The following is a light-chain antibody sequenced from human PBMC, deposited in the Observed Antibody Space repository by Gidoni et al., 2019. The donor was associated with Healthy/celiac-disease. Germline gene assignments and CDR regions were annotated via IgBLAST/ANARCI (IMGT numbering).Light chain of an antibody. CDR3: QQYGSSPPDT. CDR1: QSVSSSY. V-gene: IGKV3-20*01. Sequence: EIVLTQSPGTLSLSPGERATLSCRASQSVSSSYLAWYQQKPGQAPRLLIYGASSRATGIPDRFSGSGSGTDFTLTISRLDPEDFAVYYCQQYGSSPPDTFGQXTKLEIK. J-gene: IGKJ2*01. CDR2: GAS.